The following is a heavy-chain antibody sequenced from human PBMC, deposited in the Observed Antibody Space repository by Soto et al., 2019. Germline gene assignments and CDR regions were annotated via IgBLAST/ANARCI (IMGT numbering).Heavy chain of an antibody. J-gene: IGHJ3*02. CDR2: IYSGGST. CDR3: ARDCSGGSCYSSLDAFDI. D-gene: IGHD2-15*01. Sequence: GGSLRLSCAASGFTVSSNYMSWVRQAPGKGLEWVSVIYSGGSTYYADSVKGRFTITRDNSKNTLYLQMNSLRAEDTAVYYCARDCSGGSCYSSLDAFDIWGQGTMVTVSS. V-gene: IGHV3-53*01. CDR1: GFTVSSNY.